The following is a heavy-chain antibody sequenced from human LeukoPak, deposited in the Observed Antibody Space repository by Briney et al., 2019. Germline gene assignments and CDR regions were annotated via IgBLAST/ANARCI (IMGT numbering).Heavy chain of an antibody. V-gene: IGHV3-53*01. CDR2: IYSGGST. CDR1: GFTVSSYY. CDR3: ARDLHPRLTGYFDY. D-gene: IGHD3-16*01. J-gene: IGHJ4*02. Sequence: GGSLRLSCVASGFTVSSYYVSWVRQSPGKGLEWVSVIYSGGSTYYADSVEGRFTVSRDNSKNTLYLEMKSLRAEDTAVYYCARDLHPRLTGYFDYWGQGTRVTVSS.